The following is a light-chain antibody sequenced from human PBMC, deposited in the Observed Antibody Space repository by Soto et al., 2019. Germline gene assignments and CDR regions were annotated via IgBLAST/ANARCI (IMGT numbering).Light chain of an antibody. V-gene: IGKV3-11*01. CDR3: QQRSNSLST. CDR1: QSVSSY. Sequence: EIVLTQSPATLSLSPGGRATLSCRASQSVSSYLAWYQQKPGQAPRLLIYDASNRATGIPARFSGSGSGTDFPLTISSLEPEDFAVYYCQQRSNSLSTFGQGTKVEIK. CDR2: DAS. J-gene: IGKJ1*01.